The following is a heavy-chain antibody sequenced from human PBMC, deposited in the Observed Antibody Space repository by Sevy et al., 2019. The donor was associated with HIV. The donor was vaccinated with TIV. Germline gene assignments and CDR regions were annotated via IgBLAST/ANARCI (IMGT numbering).Heavy chain of an antibody. V-gene: IGHV3-7*01. CDR1: GFTFKYYW. CDR3: ARDSEMATTHALDV. D-gene: IGHD5-12*01. J-gene: IGHJ3*01. CDR2: IKQDGSEK. Sequence: GGSLRLSCAASGFTFKYYWMSWVRQAPGKGLEWVANIKQDGSEKYYVDSVKGRFTISRDNAKNSLYLQMNSLGAVDTAVYYCARDSEMATTHALDVWGQGTTVTVSS.